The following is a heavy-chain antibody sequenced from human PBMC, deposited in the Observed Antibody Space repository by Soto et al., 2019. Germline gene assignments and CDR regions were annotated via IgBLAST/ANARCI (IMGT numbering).Heavy chain of an antibody. CDR1: GGSISSSSYY. CDR2: IYYSGST. CDR3: ARLRYYDSSGYYLDY. V-gene: IGHV4-39*01. J-gene: IGHJ4*02. Sequence: PSETLSLTCTVSGGSISSSSYYWGWIRQPPGKGLEWIGSIYYSGSTYYNPSLKSRVTISVDTSKNQFSLKLSSVTAADTAVYYCARLRYYDSSGYYLDYWGQGTLVTVSS. D-gene: IGHD3-22*01.